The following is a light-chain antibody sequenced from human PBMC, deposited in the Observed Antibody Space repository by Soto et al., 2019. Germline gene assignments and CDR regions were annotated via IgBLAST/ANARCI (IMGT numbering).Light chain of an antibody. J-gene: IGKJ1*01. CDR1: QSVSTW. V-gene: IGKV1-5*01. CDR3: QQYNSYSPK. Sequence: DIQMTQFPSTLSASVGDRVTITCRASQSVSTWLAWYQQKPGNAPTLLIYDASSLESGVPSRFSGSGSGTEFTLTISSLQPDDFATYYCQQYNSYSPKFGQGTKVDI. CDR2: DAS.